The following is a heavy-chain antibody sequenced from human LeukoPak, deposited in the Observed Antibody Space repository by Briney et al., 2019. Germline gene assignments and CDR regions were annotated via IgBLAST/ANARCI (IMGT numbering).Heavy chain of an antibody. CDR2: IYYSGST. D-gene: IGHD6-13*01. Sequence: SETLSLICTVSGDSISSGDYYWSWIRQPPGEGLEWNRYIYYSGSTYYNPSLKSRVTISVDTSKYQFSLKLSSVTAADTAVYYCARTYSSSWYRHYYMDVWGKGTTVTVSS. J-gene: IGHJ6*03. V-gene: IGHV4-30-4*08. CDR1: GDSISSGDYY. CDR3: ARTYSSSWYRHYYMDV.